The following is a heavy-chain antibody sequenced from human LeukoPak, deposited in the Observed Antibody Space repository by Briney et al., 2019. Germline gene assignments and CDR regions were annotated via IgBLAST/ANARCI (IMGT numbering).Heavy chain of an antibody. CDR2: ITSNGGGT. V-gene: IGHV3-64D*06. CDR3: VKGRCSGSSCYGGDY. J-gene: IGHJ4*02. D-gene: IGHD2-2*01. CDR1: RFTFTNYA. Sequence: GGSLRLSCSASRFTFTNYAMNWVRQAPGKGLEYVSAITSNGGGTYYADSVKGRFTISRDNSKNTLYLQMSSLRAEDTAVYYCVKGRCSGSSCYGGDYWGQGTLVTVPS.